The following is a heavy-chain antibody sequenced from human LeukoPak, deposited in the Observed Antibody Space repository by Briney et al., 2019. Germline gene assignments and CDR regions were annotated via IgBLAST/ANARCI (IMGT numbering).Heavy chain of an antibody. CDR3: AKRPEGRSYYYGMDV. Sequence: GGSLRLSCAASGFTFSSYAMSWVRQAPGKGLEWVSAISGSGGNTYYADSVKGRFTISRDNSKNTLYLQMNSLRAEDTAEYYCAKRPEGRSYYYGMDVWGQGTAVTVS. CDR1: GFTFSSYA. J-gene: IGHJ6*02. CDR2: ISGSGGNT. V-gene: IGHV3-23*01.